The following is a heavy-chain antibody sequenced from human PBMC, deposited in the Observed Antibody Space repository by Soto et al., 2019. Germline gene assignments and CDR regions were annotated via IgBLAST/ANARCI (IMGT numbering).Heavy chain of an antibody. Sequence: SLTCAVYGGSFSGYYWSWIRQPPGKGLEWIGEINHSGSTNYNPSLKSRVTISVDTSKNQFSLKLSSVTAADTAVYYCARGPYSGYFDYWGQGTLVTVSS. J-gene: IGHJ4*02. CDR3: ARGPYSGYFDY. CDR1: GGSFSGYY. V-gene: IGHV4-34*01. D-gene: IGHD1-26*01. CDR2: INHSGST.